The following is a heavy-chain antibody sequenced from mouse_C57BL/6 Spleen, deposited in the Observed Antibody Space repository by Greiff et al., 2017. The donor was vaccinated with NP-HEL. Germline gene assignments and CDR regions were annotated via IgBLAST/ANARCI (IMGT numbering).Heavy chain of an antibody. Sequence: VKLQEPGTELVKPGASVKLSCKASGYTFTSYWMHWVKQRPGQGLEWIGNINPSNGGTNYNEKFKSKATLTVDKSSSTAYMQLSSLTSEDSAVYYCARDGNYDAMDYWGQGTSVTVSS. CDR2: INPSNGGT. V-gene: IGHV1-53*01. CDR1: GYTFTSYW. D-gene: IGHD2-1*01. J-gene: IGHJ4*01. CDR3: ARDGNYDAMDY.